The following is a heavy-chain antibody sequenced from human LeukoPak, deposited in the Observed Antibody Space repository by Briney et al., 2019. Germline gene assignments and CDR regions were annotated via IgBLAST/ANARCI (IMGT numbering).Heavy chain of an antibody. J-gene: IGHJ6*04. D-gene: IGHD1-1*01. CDR2: LSHRGGT. Sequence: PSETLSLTCAVSGYSISSGYFWGWIWRSAGKGLDWIGSLSHRGGTYHNPSLQNRVTIAIDTSKNEFSLRLNSVTAADTAVYYCVRANALQVVDVGGKGTTVSVSS. V-gene: IGHV4-38-2*01. CDR1: GYSISSGYF. CDR3: VRANALQVVDV.